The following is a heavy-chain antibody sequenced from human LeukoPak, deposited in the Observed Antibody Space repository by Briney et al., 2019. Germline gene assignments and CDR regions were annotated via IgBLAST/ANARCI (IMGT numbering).Heavy chain of an antibody. CDR1: GGSFSGYY. J-gene: IGHJ4*02. CDR3: VRLPRYGGYDHFDY. Sequence: PSETLSLTCAVYGGSFSGYYWSWIRQPPGKGLEWIGEINHSGSTNYNPSLKSRVTISVDTSKNQFSLKLSSVTAADTAVYYCVRLPRYGGYDHFDYWGQGILVIVSS. V-gene: IGHV4-34*01. D-gene: IGHD5-12*01. CDR2: INHSGST.